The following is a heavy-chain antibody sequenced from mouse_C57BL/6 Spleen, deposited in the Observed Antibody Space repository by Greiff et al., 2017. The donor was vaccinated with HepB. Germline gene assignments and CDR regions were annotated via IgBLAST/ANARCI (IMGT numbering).Heavy chain of an antibody. Sequence: QVHVKQSGAELVKPGASVKMSCKASGYTFTSYWITWVKQRPGQGLEWIGDIYPGSGSTNYNEKFKSKATLTVDTSSSTAYMQLSSLTSEDSAVYYCARWNYYGSSYDAMDYWGQGTSVTVSS. J-gene: IGHJ4*01. CDR2: IYPGSGST. CDR1: GYTFTSYW. D-gene: IGHD1-1*01. V-gene: IGHV1-55*01. CDR3: ARWNYYGSSYDAMDY.